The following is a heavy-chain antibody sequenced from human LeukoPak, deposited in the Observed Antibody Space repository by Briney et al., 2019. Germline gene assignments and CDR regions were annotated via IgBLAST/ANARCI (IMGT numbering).Heavy chain of an antibody. D-gene: IGHD3-3*01. V-gene: IGHV1-18*04. J-gene: IGHJ5*02. CDR2: ISAYNGNT. CDR1: GYTFTGYY. Sequence: ASVKVSCKASGYTFTGYYIYWVRQAPGQGLEWMGWISAYNGNTNYAQKLQGRVTMTTDTSTSTAYMELRSLRSDDTAVYYCARVNYDFWSGYWVNHKNWFDPWGQGTLVTVSS. CDR3: ARVNYDFWSGYWVNHKNWFDP.